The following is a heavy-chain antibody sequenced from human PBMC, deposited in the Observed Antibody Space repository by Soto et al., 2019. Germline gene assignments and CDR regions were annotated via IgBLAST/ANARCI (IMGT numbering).Heavy chain of an antibody. CDR3: AKDSIPYSSSYDLDH. Sequence: EVQLLESGGGLVQPGGSLRLSCVASGFSFSGYAMSWVRQAPGKGLVWVSSITGTGVSIYYADSVRGRFTISRDNSKNTLYLQISSLRAEDAARYYRAKDSIPYSSSYDLDHWGRGALVTVSS. D-gene: IGHD6-6*01. CDR2: ITGTGVSI. CDR1: GFSFSGYA. V-gene: IGHV3-23*01. J-gene: IGHJ4*02.